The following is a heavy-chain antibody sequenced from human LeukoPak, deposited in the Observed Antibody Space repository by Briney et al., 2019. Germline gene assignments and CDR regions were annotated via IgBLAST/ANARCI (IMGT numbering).Heavy chain of an antibody. J-gene: IGHJ4*02. D-gene: IGHD3-9*01. V-gene: IGHV4-38-2*02. CDR2: IYHSGST. CDR3: ASSKVLTGYPN. CDR1: GYSISSGYY. Sequence: SETLSLTCTVSGYSISSGYYWGWIRQPPGKGLEWIGSIYHSGSTYYNPSVKSRVTISVDTSKNQFSLKLSSVTAADTAVYYCASSKVLTGYPNWGQGTLVTVSS.